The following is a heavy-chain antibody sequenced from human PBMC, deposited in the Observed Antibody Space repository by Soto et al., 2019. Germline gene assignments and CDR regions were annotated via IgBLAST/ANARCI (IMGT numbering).Heavy chain of an antibody. Sequence: QVQVVESGGGVVQPGRSLRRSCGASGFTFSSYGMHWVRQAPGKGLEWVAVIWDDGSNNYYADSVKGRFTISRDNSKTTLYLQMNSLRAEDTAVYYCARGGWRSNRYFDLWCRGTLVTVSS. V-gene: IGHV3-33*01. J-gene: IGHJ2*01. D-gene: IGHD2-15*01. CDR2: IWDDGSNN. CDR1: GFTFSSYG. CDR3: ARGGWRSNRYFDL.